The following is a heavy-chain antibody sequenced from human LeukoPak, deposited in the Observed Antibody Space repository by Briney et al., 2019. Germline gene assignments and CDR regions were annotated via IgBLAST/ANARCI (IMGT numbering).Heavy chain of an antibody. V-gene: IGHV3-53*01. CDR3: VRGVTRYYFDY. Sequence: GGSLRLSCAASGFTVSSNYMSWVRQAPGKGLEWVSIIYSGGSTYYADSVKGRFTISRDNSKNTLYLQMNSLRAEDTAVYYCVRGVTRYYFDYWGQGTLVTVSS. CDR1: GFTVSSNY. D-gene: IGHD4-17*01. CDR2: IYSGGST. J-gene: IGHJ4*02.